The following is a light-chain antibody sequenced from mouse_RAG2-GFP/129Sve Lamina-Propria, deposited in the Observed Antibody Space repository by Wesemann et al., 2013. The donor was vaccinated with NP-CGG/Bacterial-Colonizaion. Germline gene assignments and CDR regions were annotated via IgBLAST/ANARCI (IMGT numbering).Light chain of an antibody. CDR1: QNVGTN. J-gene: IGKJ4*01. CDR2: SAS. Sequence: DIVMTQSQKFMSTSVGDRVSVTCKASQNVGTNVAWYQQKPGQSPKALIYSASYRYSGVPDRFTGSGSGTDSPLTISNVQSEDLAEYFCQQYSSYPFTFGSGTKLEIK. CDR3: QQYSSYPFT. V-gene: IGKV6-15*01.